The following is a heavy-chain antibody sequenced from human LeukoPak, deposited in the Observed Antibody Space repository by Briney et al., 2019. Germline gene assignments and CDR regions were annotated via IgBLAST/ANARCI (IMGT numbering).Heavy chain of an antibody. CDR1: GGSISSYY. CDR3: ARSGFGELLRFDP. V-gene: IGHV4-59*01. Sequence: SETLSLTCTVSGGSISSYYWSWIRQPPGKGLEWIGYIYYSGSTNYNPSLKSRVTISVDTSKNQFSLKLSSVTAADTAVYYCARSGFGELLRFDPWGQGTLVTVSS. D-gene: IGHD3-10*01. J-gene: IGHJ5*02. CDR2: IYYSGST.